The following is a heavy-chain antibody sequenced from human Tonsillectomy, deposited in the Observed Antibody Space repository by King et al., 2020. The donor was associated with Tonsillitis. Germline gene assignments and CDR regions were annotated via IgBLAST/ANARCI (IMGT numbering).Heavy chain of an antibody. CDR3: ARSPDYYDSSGYYSPFDY. J-gene: IGHJ4*02. CDR2: TYYRSKWYS. V-gene: IGHV6-1*01. Sequence: VQLPQSGPGLVKPSQTLSLTCAISGDSVSSNSAAWTWIRQSPSRGLEWLGRTYYRSKWYSDYAVSVKSRITINPDTSKNQFSLQLNSVTPEDTAVYYCARSPDYYDSSGYYSPFDYWGQGTLVTVSS. CDR1: GDSVSSNSAA. D-gene: IGHD3-22*01.